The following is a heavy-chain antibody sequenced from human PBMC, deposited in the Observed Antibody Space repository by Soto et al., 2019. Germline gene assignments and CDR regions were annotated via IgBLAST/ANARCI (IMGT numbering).Heavy chain of an antibody. CDR3: AKGAEGYVVSSLDY. Sequence: EVQLLESGGACVQPGGSLRLSCAASGFTFSNYAMTWVRQAPGKGLEWVSAITSTGSSTYYADSVKGRFTISRDNSENTLYLQIDSLRAEDTAVYYCAKGAEGYVVSSLDYWGQGTLVTVSS. CDR2: ITSTGSST. V-gene: IGHV3-23*01. J-gene: IGHJ4*02. CDR1: GFTFSNYA. D-gene: IGHD5-12*01.